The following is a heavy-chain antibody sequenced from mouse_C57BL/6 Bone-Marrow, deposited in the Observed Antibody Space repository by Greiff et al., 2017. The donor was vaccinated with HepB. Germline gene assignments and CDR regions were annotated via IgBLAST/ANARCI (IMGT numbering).Heavy chain of an antibody. CDR3: ARGTAQAFDY. V-gene: IGHV1-50*01. Sequence: QVQLQQPGAELVKPGASVKLSCKASGYTFTSYWMQWVKQRPGQGLEWIGEIDPSDSYTNYNQKFKGKATLTVDTSSSTAYMQLSGLTSEDSAVYYCARGTAQAFDYWGQGTTLTVSS. D-gene: IGHD3-2*02. CDR1: GYTFTSYW. CDR2: IDPSDSYT. J-gene: IGHJ2*01.